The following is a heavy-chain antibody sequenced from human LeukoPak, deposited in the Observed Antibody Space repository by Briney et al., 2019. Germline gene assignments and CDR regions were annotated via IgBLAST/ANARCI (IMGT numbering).Heavy chain of an antibody. V-gene: IGHV1-69*02. Sequence: ASVKVSCKASGGTFSSYTISWVRQAPGQGLEWMGRVIPILGIANYAQKFQGRVTITADKSTSTAYMELSSLRSEDTAVYYCAGGSSTPRYYYGMDVWGQGTTVTVSS. CDR3: AGGSSTPRYYYGMDV. J-gene: IGHJ6*02. D-gene: IGHD1-26*01. CDR1: GGTFSSYT. CDR2: VIPILGIA.